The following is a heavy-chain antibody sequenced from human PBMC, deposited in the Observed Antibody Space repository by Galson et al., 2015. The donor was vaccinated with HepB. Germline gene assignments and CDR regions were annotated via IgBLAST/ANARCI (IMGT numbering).Heavy chain of an antibody. Sequence: SLRLSCAASGSTFSNYGMHWVRQAPGKGLVWVAVIWPDGSNKYYADSVKGRFTISRDNSKNTLYLQMNSLRAEDTAVYFCARDVHGEFGRGGGMDVWGQGTTVTVSS. CDR1: GSTFSNYG. V-gene: IGHV3-33*01. CDR2: IWPDGSNK. CDR3: ARDVHGEFGRGGGMDV. J-gene: IGHJ6*02. D-gene: IGHD4-17*01.